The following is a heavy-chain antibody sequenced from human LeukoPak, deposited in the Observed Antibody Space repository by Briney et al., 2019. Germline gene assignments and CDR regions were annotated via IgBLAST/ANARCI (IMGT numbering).Heavy chain of an antibody. Sequence: SETLSLTCTVSGGSVSSDSYYWSWIRQPPGKGLEWIGYIYYSGSTNYNPSLKSRVTISVDTSKNQFSLNLSSVTAADTAVYYCATAVPYYDFKGGYYYYGMDVWGQGTTVTVSS. D-gene: IGHD3-22*01. V-gene: IGHV4-61*01. J-gene: IGHJ6*02. CDR1: GGSVSSDSYY. CDR3: ATAVPYYDFKGGYYYYGMDV. CDR2: IYYSGST.